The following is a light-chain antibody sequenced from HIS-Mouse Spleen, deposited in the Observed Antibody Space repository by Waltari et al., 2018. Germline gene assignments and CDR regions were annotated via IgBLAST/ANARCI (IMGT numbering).Light chain of an antibody. V-gene: IGKV3-20*01. Sequence: EIVLTQSPGTLSLSPGERATLSCRASQSVSSSYLAWYQPKPGQAPRLLNYGASSRATGLPDRFSGSGSGTDFTLTISRLEPEDFAVYYCQQYGSSPWTFGQGTKVEIK. CDR3: QQYGSSPWT. J-gene: IGKJ1*01. CDR2: GAS. CDR1: QSVSSSY.